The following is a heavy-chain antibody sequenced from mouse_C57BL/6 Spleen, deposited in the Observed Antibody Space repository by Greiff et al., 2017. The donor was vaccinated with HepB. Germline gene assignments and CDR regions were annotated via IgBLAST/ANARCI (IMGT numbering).Heavy chain of an antibody. D-gene: IGHD2-1*01. CDR2: ISYDGSN. Sequence: EVQLQESGPGLVKPSQSLSLTCSVTGYSITSGYYWNWIRQFPGNKLEWMGYISYDGSNNYNPSLKNRISITRDTSKNQFFLKLNSVTTEDTATYYGARGDYGNYGYFDVWGTGTTVTVSS. CDR1: GYSITSGYY. V-gene: IGHV3-6*01. CDR3: ARGDYGNYGYFDV. J-gene: IGHJ1*03.